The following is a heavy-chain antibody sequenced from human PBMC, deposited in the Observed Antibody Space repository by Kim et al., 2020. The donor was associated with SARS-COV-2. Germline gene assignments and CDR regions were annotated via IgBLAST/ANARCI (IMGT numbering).Heavy chain of an antibody. Sequence: GGSMRLSCAASGFTFSSYAMHWVRQAPGKGLEWVAVISYDGSNKNYADSVKGRFTISRDNSKNTLYLQMNSLRAEDTAVYYCARDRGRYYGPVVAFYFDYWGQGTLVTVSS. CDR1: GFTFSSYA. CDR3: ARDRGRYYGPVVAFYFDY. J-gene: IGHJ4*02. V-gene: IGHV3-30*04. CDR2: ISYDGSNK. D-gene: IGHD3-10*01.